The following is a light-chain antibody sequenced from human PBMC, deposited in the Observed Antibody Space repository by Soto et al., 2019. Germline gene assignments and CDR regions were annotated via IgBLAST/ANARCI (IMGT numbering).Light chain of an antibody. CDR2: KAS. J-gene: IGKJ1*01. Sequence: DIQMTQSPSTLSASLGDRVTITCRASQTISTWLAWYQQKPGKAPKLLIYKASSLESGVQPRFSGSGSGTEFTLTISSLQPDDFETYYCQQYHSYPWTFGQGTKVDIX. V-gene: IGKV1-5*03. CDR1: QTISTW. CDR3: QQYHSYPWT.